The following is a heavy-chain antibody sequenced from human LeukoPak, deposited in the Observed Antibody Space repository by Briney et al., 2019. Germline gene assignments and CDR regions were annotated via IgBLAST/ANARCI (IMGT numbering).Heavy chain of an antibody. D-gene: IGHD5-18*01. CDR1: GFTFSNYW. CDR3: ARDRAMEDY. CDR2: INQDGSEK. Sequence: GGSLRLSCAASGFTFSNYWINWVRQAPGKGLEWVANINQDGSEKNYVDSVKGRFTISRDNAKNSVYLQMNSLRAEDTAVYYCARDRAMEDYWGQETLVTVSS. J-gene: IGHJ4*02. V-gene: IGHV3-7*01.